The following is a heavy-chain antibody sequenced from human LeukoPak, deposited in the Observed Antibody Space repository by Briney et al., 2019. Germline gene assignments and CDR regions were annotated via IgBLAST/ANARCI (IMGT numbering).Heavy chain of an antibody. CDR1: GGSISSSSYY. V-gene: IGHV4-39*07. D-gene: IGHD1-1*01. J-gene: IGHJ6*03. Sequence: PSETLSLTCTVSGGSISSSSYYWGWIRQPPGKGLEWIGSIYYSGSTYYNPSLKSRVTISVDTSKNQFSLKLSSVTAADTAVYYCARAKTDWKSGGGYYYYYMDVWGKGTTVTVSS. CDR3: ARAKTDWKSGGGYYYYYMDV. CDR2: IYYSGST.